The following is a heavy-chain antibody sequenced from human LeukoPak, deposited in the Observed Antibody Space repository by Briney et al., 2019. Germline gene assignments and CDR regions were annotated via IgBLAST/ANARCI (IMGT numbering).Heavy chain of an antibody. CDR3: ARQYDYYDSSGYRFDP. D-gene: IGHD3-22*01. J-gene: IGHJ5*02. V-gene: IGHV4-31*03. Sequence: SETPSLTCTVSGGSISSGGYYWSWIRQHPGKGLEWIGYIYYSGSTYYNPSLKSRVTISVDTSKNQFSLKLSSVTAADTAAYYCARQYDYYDSSGYRFDPWGQGTLVTVSS. CDR1: GGSISSGGYY. CDR2: IYYSGST.